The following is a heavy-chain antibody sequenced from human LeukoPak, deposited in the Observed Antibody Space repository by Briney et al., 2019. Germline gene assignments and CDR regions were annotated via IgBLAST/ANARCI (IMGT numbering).Heavy chain of an antibody. CDR3: AKVRVKAVAGQIDY. V-gene: IGHV3-23*01. CDR1: GFTFSSYA. D-gene: IGHD6-19*01. Sequence: GGSLRLSCAASGFTFSSYAMSWVRQAPGKGLEWVSAISGSGGSTYYADSVKGRFTIFRDNSKNTLYLQMNSLRAEDTAVYYCAKVRVKAVAGQIDYWGQGTLVTVSS. J-gene: IGHJ4*02. CDR2: ISGSGGST.